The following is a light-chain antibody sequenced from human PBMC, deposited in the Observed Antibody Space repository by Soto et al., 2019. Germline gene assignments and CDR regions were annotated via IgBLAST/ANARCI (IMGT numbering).Light chain of an antibody. CDR1: QSISYY. Sequence: FRRTQSHSPLSAALGNTVNITCRPSQSISYYLNWFQQKPGEAPKLLLYAASSSQTGVPSRFSGSGFGTDFILPICSQQPEDAATYFGQPTYTAAWTIGQGTKVDIK. V-gene: IGKV1-39*01. CDR2: AAS. J-gene: IGKJ1*01. CDR3: QPTYTAAWT.